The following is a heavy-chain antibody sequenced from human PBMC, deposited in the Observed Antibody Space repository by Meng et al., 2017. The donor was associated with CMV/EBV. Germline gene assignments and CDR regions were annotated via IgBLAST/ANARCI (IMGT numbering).Heavy chain of an antibody. CDR3: ASGSRDSVYYYYGMDV. CDR2: INPNSGGT. Sequence: ASVKVSCKASGYTFTGYYMHWVRQAPGQGLEWMGWINPNSGGTNHAQKFQGRVTMTRDTSISTAYMELSRLRSDDTAVYYCASGSRDSVYYYYGMDVWGQGTTVTVSS. D-gene: IGHD2-15*01. CDR1: GYTFTGYY. V-gene: IGHV1-2*02. J-gene: IGHJ6*02.